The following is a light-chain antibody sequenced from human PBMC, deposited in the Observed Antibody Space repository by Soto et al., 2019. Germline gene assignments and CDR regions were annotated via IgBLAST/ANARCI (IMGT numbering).Light chain of an antibody. CDR3: SSYTSSSTPL. CDR1: SSDVGAYNY. V-gene: IGLV2-14*01. J-gene: IGLJ2*01. Sequence: QSVLTQPASVSGSPGRSITISCTGTSSDVGAYNYVSWYQQYPGKAPKLMIYDVSNRPSGVSNRCSGSKSGNTASLTISGLQAEDEADYYCSSYTSSSTPLFGGGTKLTVL. CDR2: DVS.